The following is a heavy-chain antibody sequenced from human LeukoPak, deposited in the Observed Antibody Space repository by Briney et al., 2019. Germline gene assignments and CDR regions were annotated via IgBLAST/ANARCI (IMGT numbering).Heavy chain of an antibody. CDR2: INPNSGGT. Sequence: ASVKVSCKASGYTFIGYFMHWVRQAPGQGLEWMGWINPNSGGTNYAQKFQGRVTMTRDTSISTAYMDLSRLRSDDTAVYYCARDERYDSSGYPFDYWGQGTLVTVSS. CDR3: ARDERYDSSGYPFDY. CDR1: GYTFIGYF. D-gene: IGHD3-22*01. J-gene: IGHJ4*02. V-gene: IGHV1-2*02.